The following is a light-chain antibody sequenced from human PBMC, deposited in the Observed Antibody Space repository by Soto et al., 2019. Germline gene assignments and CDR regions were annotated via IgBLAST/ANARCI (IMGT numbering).Light chain of an antibody. CDR1: QAISSH. Sequence: IQLTQSQSSLSASVGDRVSITCRASQAISSHLAWYQQKPGTGPTLLIHGASVLQTGVPSRFSGSGNGPGTEFTLTISGLQPEDFATYFCQQIKSYPRVTFGQGTKVEIK. J-gene: IGKJ1*01. V-gene: IGKV1-9*01. CDR2: GAS. CDR3: QQIKSYPRVT.